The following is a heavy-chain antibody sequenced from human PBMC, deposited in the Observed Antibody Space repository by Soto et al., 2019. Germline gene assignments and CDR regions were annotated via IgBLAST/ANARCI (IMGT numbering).Heavy chain of an antibody. Sequence: QVQLQESGPGLVKPSGTLSLTCDVSGASIRSSSWWTWLRQSPGKGLEWIGEFYHAGSPHYNPSFQSRVTISADTSKKQFSLKLSSVTAADTAVYYCARGRGEIQGPWGQGTLVTVSS. CDR2: FYHAGSP. V-gene: IGHV4-4*02. CDR3: ARGRGEIQGP. J-gene: IGHJ5*02. CDR1: GASIRSSSW. D-gene: IGHD3-16*01.